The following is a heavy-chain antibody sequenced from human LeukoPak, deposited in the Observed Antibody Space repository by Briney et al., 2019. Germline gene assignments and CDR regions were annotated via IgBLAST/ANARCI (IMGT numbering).Heavy chain of an antibody. CDR3: ARAPAEIGGYYPEYFRH. Sequence: GGSLRLSCAASGFTFSRYWMHWARQAPGKGLVWVSRIKSDGSTNYADSVKGRLTISRDNAKNTVSLQMNSLRAEDTGVYYCARAPAEIGGYYPEYFRHWGQGTLVTVSS. V-gene: IGHV3-74*01. CDR2: IKSDGST. J-gene: IGHJ1*01. CDR1: GFTFSRYW. D-gene: IGHD3-22*01.